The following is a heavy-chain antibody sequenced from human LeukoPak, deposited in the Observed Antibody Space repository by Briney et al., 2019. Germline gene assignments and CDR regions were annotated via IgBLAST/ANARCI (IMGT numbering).Heavy chain of an antibody. D-gene: IGHD6-19*01. V-gene: IGHV3-48*03. CDR1: GFTFSSYE. J-gene: IGHJ6*03. CDR3: ARAVADYYYYYYMDV. CDR2: ISSSGSTI. Sequence: GGSLRLSCAASGFTFSSYEMNWVRQAPGKGLEWVSYISSSGSTIYYADSVKGRFTISSDNAKNSLYLQMNSLRAEDTAVYYCARAVADYYYYYYMDVWGKGSTVTVSS.